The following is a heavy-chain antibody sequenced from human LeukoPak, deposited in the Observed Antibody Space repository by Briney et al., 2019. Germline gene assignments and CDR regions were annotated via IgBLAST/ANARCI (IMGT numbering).Heavy chain of an antibody. J-gene: IGHJ4*02. Sequence: GGSLRLSCTASGFTFSNFWMGWVRQAPGKGLEWVANIKQDETEKFYLGSVKGRFTISRDNAKNSLYLQMNSLGAEDTAVYYCARDLEYSTSPLDYWGRGTLVTVSS. CDR1: GFTFSNFW. CDR3: ARDLEYSTSPLDY. CDR2: IKQDETEK. D-gene: IGHD6-6*01. V-gene: IGHV3-7*03.